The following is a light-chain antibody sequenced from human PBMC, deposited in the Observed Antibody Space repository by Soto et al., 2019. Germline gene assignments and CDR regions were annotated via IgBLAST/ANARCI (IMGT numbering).Light chain of an antibody. CDR3: QQYGNSPWK. CDR2: GAS. V-gene: IGKV3-20*01. J-gene: IGKJ1*01. CDR1: QSVSSSY. Sequence: ESVLTQSPGTLSLSPGERATLSCRASQSVSSSYLAWYQQKPGQAPRLLIYGASSRDTGIPDRFSGSGSGAYFTLTFSRQEPEDSAVYFCQQYGNSPWKFGQENNVAIK.